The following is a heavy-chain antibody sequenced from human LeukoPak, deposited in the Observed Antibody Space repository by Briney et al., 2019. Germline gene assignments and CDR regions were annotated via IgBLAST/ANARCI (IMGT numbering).Heavy chain of an antibody. J-gene: IGHJ4*02. CDR2: INYRGNT. D-gene: IGHD1-26*01. V-gene: IGHV4-34*01. CDR1: GGSFSGNY. CDR3: ARVPESVGINYFDS. Sequence: SETLSLTCAVYGGSFSGNYWSWVRQPPGKGLEWIGEINYRGNTNYNPSLKSRVTISVDTSKNQFSLKLKSVTAADTAVYYCARVPESVGINYFDSWGQGTQVTVSS.